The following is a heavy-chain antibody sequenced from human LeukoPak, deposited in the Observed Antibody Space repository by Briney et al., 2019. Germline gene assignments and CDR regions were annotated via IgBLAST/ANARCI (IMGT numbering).Heavy chain of an antibody. Sequence: PSETLSLTCTVSGGSISSYYWSWIRQPPGKGLEWIGYIYYSGSTNYNPSLKSRVTISVDTSKNQFSLKLSSVTAADTAVYYCAREGITPFFDYWGQGTLVTVSS. D-gene: IGHD3-10*01. CDR3: AREGITPFFDY. CDR2: IYYSGST. CDR1: GGSISSYY. J-gene: IGHJ4*02. V-gene: IGHV4-59*01.